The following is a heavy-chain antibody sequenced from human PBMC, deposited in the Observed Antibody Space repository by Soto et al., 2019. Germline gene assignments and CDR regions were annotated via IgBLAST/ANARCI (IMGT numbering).Heavy chain of an antibody. CDR3: AGIAAAGNRLIDY. J-gene: IGHJ4*02. Sequence: SETLSLTCTVSGGSISSSSYYWGWIRQPPGKGLEWIGSIYYSGSTYYNPSLKSRVTISVDTSKNQFSLKLSSVTAADTAVYYCAGIAAAGNRLIDYWGQGTLVTVSS. V-gene: IGHV4-39*01. D-gene: IGHD6-13*01. CDR2: IYYSGST. CDR1: GGSISSSSYY.